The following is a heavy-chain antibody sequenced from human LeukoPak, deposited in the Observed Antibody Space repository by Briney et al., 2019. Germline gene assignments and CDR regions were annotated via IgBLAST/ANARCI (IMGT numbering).Heavy chain of an antibody. CDR2: INDDGSDT. CDR3: VRGGPSTWS. J-gene: IGHJ5*02. D-gene: IGHD2-15*01. V-gene: IGHV3-74*01. CDR1: GFTFKLYW. Sequence: GGSLRLSCAVSGFTFKLYWMHWVRQAPGKGPVWVPRINDDGSDTTYADSVKGRFTISRDDAKNMLFLQMNSLRAEDTAVYYCVRGGPSTWSWGQGTLVTVSS.